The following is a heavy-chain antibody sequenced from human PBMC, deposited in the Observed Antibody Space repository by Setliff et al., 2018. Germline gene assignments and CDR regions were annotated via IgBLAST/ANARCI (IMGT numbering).Heavy chain of an antibody. CDR1: GFTFSRYD. Sequence: GGSLRLSCAASGFTFSRYDIHWVRQVTGKGLEWVSGTAAAGDTYYADSVKGRFTISRENAKNSFYLQMNSLTAGDTAVYYCAKGSVPIVGTTYSFDYWGQGTLVTVSS. CDR2: TAAAGDT. CDR3: AKGSVPIVGTTYSFDY. D-gene: IGHD1-26*01. V-gene: IGHV3-13*04. J-gene: IGHJ4*02.